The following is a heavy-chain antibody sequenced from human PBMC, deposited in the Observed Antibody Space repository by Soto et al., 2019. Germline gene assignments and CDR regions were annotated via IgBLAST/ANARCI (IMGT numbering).Heavy chain of an antibody. D-gene: IGHD2-2*01. CDR3: ARVVVLVPASAHCGMDV. CDR2: IKQDGTEK. J-gene: IGHJ6*02. CDR1: GFIFSSYW. V-gene: IGHV3-7*01. Sequence: GGSLRLSCAAPGFIFSSYWMSWVRQAPGEGLEWVANIKQDGTEKYYVDSVKGRFAISRDNAKNSLYLEMNSLRVEDTAVYYCARVVVLVPASAHCGMDVWGQGT.